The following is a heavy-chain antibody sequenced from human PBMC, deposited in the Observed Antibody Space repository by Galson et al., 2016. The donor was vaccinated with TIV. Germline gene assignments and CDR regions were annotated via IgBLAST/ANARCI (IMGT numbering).Heavy chain of an antibody. CDR1: GLSVTINY. Sequence: SLRLSCAASGLSVTINYMTWVRQAPGKGLEWVSLISDRGNTYYPDSVKGRFTISRDNSKNTLYLQMHSLRVEDTAVYYCARDRVVDATYYYYYYGLDVWGQGTAVTVPS. CDR2: ISDRGNT. CDR3: ARDRVVDATYYYYYYGLDV. V-gene: IGHV3-66*03. J-gene: IGHJ6*02. D-gene: IGHD2-15*01.